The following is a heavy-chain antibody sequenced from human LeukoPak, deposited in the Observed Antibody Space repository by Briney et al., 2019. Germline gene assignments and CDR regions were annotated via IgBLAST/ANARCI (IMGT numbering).Heavy chain of an antibody. CDR2: TSSSSSYI. D-gene: IGHD3-10*01. CDR3: ARDSGIRDSIDY. CDR1: GFTFSSYS. V-gene: IGHV3-21*01. J-gene: IGHJ4*02. Sequence: PGRSLRLSCAASGFTFSSYSMNWVRQAPGKGLEWVSSTSSSSSYIDYADSVKGRFTISRDNAKNSLYLQMNTLRVEDTAVYYCARDSGIRDSIDYWGQGTLVTVSS.